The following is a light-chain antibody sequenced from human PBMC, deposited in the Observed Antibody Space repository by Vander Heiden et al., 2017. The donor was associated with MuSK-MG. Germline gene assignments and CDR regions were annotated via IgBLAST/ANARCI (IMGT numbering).Light chain of an antibody. CDR1: QSVSSN. V-gene: IGKV3-15*01. CDR3: QHDNNWPPGT. J-gene: IGKJ1*01. Sequence: EIVMTQSPATLSVSPGERATLSCRASQSVSSNLAWYQQKPGQAPRLLIYGASTRATGIPARFSGSGFGTEFTLTISSRQSEDFAVYYCQHDNNWPPGTFGQGTKVEIK. CDR2: GAS.